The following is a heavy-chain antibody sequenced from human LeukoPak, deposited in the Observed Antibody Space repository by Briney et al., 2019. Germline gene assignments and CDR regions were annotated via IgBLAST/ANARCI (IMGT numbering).Heavy chain of an antibody. D-gene: IGHD2-21*02. V-gene: IGHV4-59*01. CDR1: GGSISSYY. CDR3: ARHGGDYSGAFDI. CDR2: IYYSGST. J-gene: IGHJ3*02. Sequence: SETLSLTCTVSGGSISSYYWSWIRQPPGKGLKWIGYIYYSGSTNYNPSLKSRVTISVDTSKNQFSLKLSSVTAADTAVYYCARHGGDYSGAFDIWGQGTMVTVSS.